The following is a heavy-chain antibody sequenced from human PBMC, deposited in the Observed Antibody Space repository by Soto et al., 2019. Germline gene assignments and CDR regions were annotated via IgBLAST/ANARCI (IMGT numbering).Heavy chain of an antibody. CDR3: ARERYYGMDV. CDR1: GGSISSYY. V-gene: IGHV4-59*01. Sequence: XGTLSLTCTVSGGSISSYYWSWIRQPPGKGLEWIGNIYYSGSTNYNPSLKSRVTISVDTSKNQFSLKLSSVTAADTAVYYCARERYYGMDVWGQGTTVTVSS. J-gene: IGHJ6*02. CDR2: IYYSGST.